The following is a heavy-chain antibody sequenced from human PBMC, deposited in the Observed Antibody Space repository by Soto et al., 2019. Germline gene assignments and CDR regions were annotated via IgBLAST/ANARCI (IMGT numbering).Heavy chain of an antibody. CDR2: IYYSGST. J-gene: IGHJ3*02. V-gene: IGHV4-39*01. CDR3: AKLNAFDI. Sequence: QLQLQESGPGLVKPSETLSLTCTVSGGSISSSSYYWGWIRQPPGKGLEWIGSIYYSGSTYYNPTIKSRVTIPVVTSKNRLALKLSPVTAEDTAVYYCAKLNAFDIWGPGTMVTVSS. CDR1: GGSISSSSYY.